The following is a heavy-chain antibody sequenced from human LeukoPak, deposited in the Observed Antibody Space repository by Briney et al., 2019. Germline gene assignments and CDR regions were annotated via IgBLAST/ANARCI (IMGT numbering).Heavy chain of an antibody. J-gene: IGHJ3*02. V-gene: IGHV4-59*01. CDR3: ARDLKLDGSSGYYAFDI. CDR1: GGSITDYY. D-gene: IGHD3-22*01. Sequence: SETLSLTRTVSGGSITDYYWGWIRQPPGKGLEWIGYDYYSGSSNYNPSLKSRVTISVDTSKNQFSLKMSSVTAADTAVYYCARDLKLDGSSGYYAFDIWGQGTMVTVSS. CDR2: DYYSGSS.